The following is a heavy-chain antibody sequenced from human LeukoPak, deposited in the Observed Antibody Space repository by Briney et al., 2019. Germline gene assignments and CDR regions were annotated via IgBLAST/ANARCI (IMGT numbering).Heavy chain of an antibody. CDR2: ILYSGRT. CDR3: AKTPDLQLSFPQFDS. D-gene: IGHD3-16*02. V-gene: IGHV4-59*01. J-gene: IGHJ4*02. CDR1: NGAMSTYY. Sequence: SETLSLTCTVSNGAMSTYYWNWIRQSPEKGLEWIGYILYSGRTNYNPSLKSRLSMSIDTSKNQFSLNLSSVTAADTAVYFCAKTPDLQLSFPQFDSWGQGTLVTVSS.